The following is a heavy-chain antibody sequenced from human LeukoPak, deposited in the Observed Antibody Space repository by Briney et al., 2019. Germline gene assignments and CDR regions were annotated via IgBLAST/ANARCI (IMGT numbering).Heavy chain of an antibody. D-gene: IGHD3-3*01. V-gene: IGHV1-8*01. CDR1: GYTFTSYD. CDR2: MNPNSGNT. Sequence: ASVKVSCKASGYTFTSYDINWVRQATGQGLQWMGWMNPNSGNTGYAQKFQGRVTMTRNTSISTAYMELSSLRSEDTAVYYCARGLGDFWSGYCTDGFVDWGQGTLVTVSS. CDR3: ARGLGDFWSGYCTDGFVD. J-gene: IGHJ4*02.